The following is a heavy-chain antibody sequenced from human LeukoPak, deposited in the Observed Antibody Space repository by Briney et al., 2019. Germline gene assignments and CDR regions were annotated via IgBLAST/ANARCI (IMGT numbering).Heavy chain of an antibody. CDR2: ISGDGDNT. J-gene: IGHJ4*02. CDR1: GFTFDDYA. D-gene: IGHD5-18*01. CDR3: ARDGDSYGYSDY. Sequence: PGGSLRLSCAASGFTFDDYAMFWVRQAPGKGLEWVSLISGDGDNTFYADSAKGRFSISRDNSKKSLFLQMNSLRTEDTALYYCARDGDSYGYSDYWGQGTLVTVSS. V-gene: IGHV3-43*02.